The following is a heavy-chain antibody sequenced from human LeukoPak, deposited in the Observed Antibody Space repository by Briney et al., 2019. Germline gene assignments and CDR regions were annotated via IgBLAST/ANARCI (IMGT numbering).Heavy chain of an antibody. CDR2: IRYDGSNK. J-gene: IGHJ4*02. V-gene: IGHV3-30*02. D-gene: IGHD2-2*02. Sequence: GGSLRLSCAASGFTFSSYGMHWVRQAPGKGLEWVAFIRYDGSNKYYADSVKGRFTISRDNSKNTLYLQMNSLRAEDTAVYYCAKRYCSSTSCYTSDYWGQGTLVTVSS. CDR3: AKRYCSSTSCYTSDY. CDR1: GFTFSSYG.